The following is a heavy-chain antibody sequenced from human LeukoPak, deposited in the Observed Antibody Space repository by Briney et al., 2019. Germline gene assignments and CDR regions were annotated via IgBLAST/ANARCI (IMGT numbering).Heavy chain of an antibody. V-gene: IGHV1-8*01. J-gene: IGHJ6*02. CDR2: MNPNSGNT. Sequence: GASVKVSCKASGYTFTSYDINWVRQATGQGLEWMGWMNPNSGNTGYAQKFQGRVTMTRNTSISTAYMELSSLRSEDTAVYYCARGPQGIWSGHSYYYYYGMDVWGQGTTVTVSS. D-gene: IGHD3-3*01. CDR1: GYTFTSYD. CDR3: ARGPQGIWSGHSYYYYYGMDV.